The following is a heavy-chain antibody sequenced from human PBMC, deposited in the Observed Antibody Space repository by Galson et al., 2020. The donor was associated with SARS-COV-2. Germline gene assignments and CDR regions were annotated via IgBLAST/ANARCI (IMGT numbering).Heavy chain of an antibody. D-gene: IGHD3-9*01. CDR2: IYHSGST. CDR1: GGSISSGGYS. Sequence: ASETLSLTCAVSGGSISSGGYSWSWIRQPPGKGLEWIGYIYHSGSTYYNPSLKSRVTISVDRSKNQFSLKLSSVTAADTAVYYCARLARLYYDMLAGGYFDLWGRGTLVTVSS. V-gene: IGHV4-30-2*01. J-gene: IGHJ2*01. CDR3: ARLARLYYDMLAGGYFDL.